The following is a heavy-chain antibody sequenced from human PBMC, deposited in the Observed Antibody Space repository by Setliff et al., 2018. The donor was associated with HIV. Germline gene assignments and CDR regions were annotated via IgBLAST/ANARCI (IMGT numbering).Heavy chain of an antibody. CDR3: ARSRGLLWFGDYYYYMDV. D-gene: IGHD3-10*01. V-gene: IGHV4-59*11. CDR1: NGSISSHY. J-gene: IGHJ6*03. CDR2: IYYSGST. Sequence: SETLSLTCTVSNGSISSHYWSWIRQPPGKGLEWIGYIYYSGSTNYNPSLKSRVTISVDTPKNQFSLKLTSVTAADTAVYYCARSRGLLWFGDYYYYMDVWGKGTTVTVSS.